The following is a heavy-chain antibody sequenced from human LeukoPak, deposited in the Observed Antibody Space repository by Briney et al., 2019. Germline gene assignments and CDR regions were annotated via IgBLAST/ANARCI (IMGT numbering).Heavy chain of an antibody. Sequence: SETLSLTCAVYGGSFSGYYWSWIRQPPGKGLGWIGEINHSGSTNYNPSLKSRVTISVDTSKNQFSLKLSSVTAADTAVYYCARGLRGQQLVRRWFDPWGQGTLVTVSS. CDR3: ARGLRGQQLVRRWFDP. J-gene: IGHJ5*02. D-gene: IGHD6-13*01. CDR1: GGSFSGYY. V-gene: IGHV4-34*01. CDR2: INHSGST.